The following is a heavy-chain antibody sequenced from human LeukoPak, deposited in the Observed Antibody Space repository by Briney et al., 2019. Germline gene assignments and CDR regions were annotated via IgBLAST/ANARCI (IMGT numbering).Heavy chain of an antibody. D-gene: IGHD3-10*01. J-gene: IGHJ6*03. CDR2: IYYSGST. CDR3: ARGDQRFGSKYYYYYMDV. Sequence: SETLSLTCTVSGGSISSYYRSWIRQPPGKGLEWVGYIYYSGSTNYNPSLKSRVTISVDTSKNQFSLKLSSVTAADTAVYYCARGDQRFGSKYYYYYMDVWGKGTTVTISS. CDR1: GGSISSYY. V-gene: IGHV4-59*01.